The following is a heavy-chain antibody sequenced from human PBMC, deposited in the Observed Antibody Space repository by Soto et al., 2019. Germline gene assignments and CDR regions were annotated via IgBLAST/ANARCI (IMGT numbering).Heavy chain of an antibody. J-gene: IGHJ6*02. CDR1: GGSISSGGYS. CDR2: IYHSGST. V-gene: IGHV4-30-2*01. Sequence: SETLSLPCAVSGGSISSGGYSWSWIRQPPGKGREWIGYIYHSGSTYYNPSLKSRVTISVDRSKNQFSLKLSSVTAADTAVYYCASEAGTTDGMDVWGQGTTVTVSS. CDR3: ASEAGTTDGMDV. D-gene: IGHD1-7*01.